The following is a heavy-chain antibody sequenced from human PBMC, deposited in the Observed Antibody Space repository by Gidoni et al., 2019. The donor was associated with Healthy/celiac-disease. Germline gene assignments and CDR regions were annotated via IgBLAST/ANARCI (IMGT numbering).Heavy chain of an antibody. Sequence: EVQLVQSGAEVKKPGASLRTSCKGSGYSFTSYWISWVRQRPVKGLEWMGRIDPGDSYTNYSPSFQGHVTISADKSISTAYLQWSSLKASDTAMYYCAIAAAGLITDYWGQGTLVTVSS. CDR2: IDPGDSYT. CDR3: AIAAAGLITDY. D-gene: IGHD6-13*01. V-gene: IGHV5-10-1*01. J-gene: IGHJ4*02. CDR1: GYSFTSYW.